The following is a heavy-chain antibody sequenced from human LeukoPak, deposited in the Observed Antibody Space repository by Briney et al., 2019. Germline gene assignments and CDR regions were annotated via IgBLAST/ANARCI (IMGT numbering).Heavy chain of an antibody. Sequence: SVKVSCKASGGTFSSYAISWVRQAPGQGLEWMGRIIPILGIANYAQKFQGRVTITSDKSTSTAYMELSSLRSEDTAVYYCARASPAADFDYWGQGTLVTVSS. D-gene: IGHD6-13*01. V-gene: IGHV1-69*04. CDR2: IIPILGIA. CDR3: ARASPAADFDY. CDR1: GGTFSSYA. J-gene: IGHJ4*02.